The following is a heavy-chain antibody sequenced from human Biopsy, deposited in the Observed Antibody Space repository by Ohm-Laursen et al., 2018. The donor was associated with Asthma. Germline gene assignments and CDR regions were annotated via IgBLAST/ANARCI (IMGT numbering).Heavy chain of an antibody. CDR2: VSSDGHNK. V-gene: IGHV3-30*03. D-gene: IGHD4-23*01. CDR3: ARQSGHDYGGSSAFDT. CDR1: GFVFSQCG. Sequence: SLRLSCAASGFVFSQCGMHWVRQGPGKGLEWVALVSSDGHNKYYEDSVKGRFTISRDNSKNRLYLQINSLRVEDSAVYYCARQSGHDYGGSSAFDTWCQGTMVAVSS. J-gene: IGHJ3*02.